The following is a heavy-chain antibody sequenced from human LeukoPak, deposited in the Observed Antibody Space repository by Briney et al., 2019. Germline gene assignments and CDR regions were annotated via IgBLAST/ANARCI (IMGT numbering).Heavy chain of an antibody. CDR2: ISGSGGST. CDR3: AKDLSVSGIAAARTDY. CDR1: GFTFSSYA. D-gene: IGHD6-13*01. V-gene: IGHV3-23*01. Sequence: GGSLRLSCAASGFTFSSYAMSWVRQAPGEGLEWVSAISGSGGSTYYADSVKGRFTISRDNSKNTLYLQMNSLRAEDTAVYYCAKDLSVSGIAAARTDYWGQGTLVTVSS. J-gene: IGHJ4*02.